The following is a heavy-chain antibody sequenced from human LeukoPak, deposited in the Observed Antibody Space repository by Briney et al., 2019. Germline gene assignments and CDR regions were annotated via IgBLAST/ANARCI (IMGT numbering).Heavy chain of an antibody. V-gene: IGHV4-4*07. CDR1: GGSISSYY. Sequence: SETLSLTCTVSGGSISSYYWSWIRQPAGKGLEWIGRIYTSGSTNYNPSLKSRVTMSVDTSKNQFSLKLSSVTAADTAVYYCARVSLHRAGSGIGDYYYYYMDVWGKGTTVTVSS. CDR3: ARVSLHRAGSGIGDYYYYYMDV. D-gene: IGHD3-10*01. CDR2: IYTSGST. J-gene: IGHJ6*03.